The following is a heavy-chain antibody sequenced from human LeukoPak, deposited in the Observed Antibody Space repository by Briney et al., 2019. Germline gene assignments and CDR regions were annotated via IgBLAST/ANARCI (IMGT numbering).Heavy chain of an antibody. Sequence: SDTLSLTCTVSGGSISSSSYYWGWIRPPPGKGLEWIGSIYYSGSTYYNLSLKSRVTISVDTSKNQFSLKLSSVTAADTAVYYCARLRDGYNYDYWGQGTLVTVSS. D-gene: IGHD5-24*01. CDR1: GGSISSSSYY. J-gene: IGHJ4*02. V-gene: IGHV4-39*01. CDR2: IYYSGST. CDR3: ARLRDGYNYDY.